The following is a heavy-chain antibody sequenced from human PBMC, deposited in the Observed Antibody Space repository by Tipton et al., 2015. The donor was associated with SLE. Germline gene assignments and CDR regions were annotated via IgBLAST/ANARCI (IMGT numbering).Heavy chain of an antibody. CDR2: IKQDGSEK. CDR3: ARDSGGRVITFGGVIGLFDY. CDR1: GFTFSSYW. Sequence: QLVQSGGGLVQPGRSLRLSCAASGFTFSSYWMSWVRQAPGKGLEWVANIKQDGSEKYYVDSVKGRFTISRDNAKNSLYLQMNSLRAEDTAVYYCARDSGGRVITFGGVIGLFDYWGQGTLVTVSS. V-gene: IGHV3-7*01. J-gene: IGHJ4*02. D-gene: IGHD3-16*02.